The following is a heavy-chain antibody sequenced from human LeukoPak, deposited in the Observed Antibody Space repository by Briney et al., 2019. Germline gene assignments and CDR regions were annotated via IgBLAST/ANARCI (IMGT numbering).Heavy chain of an antibody. V-gene: IGHV3-23*01. CDR1: GFTFSSYG. CDR3: AKSREPVWFGEFPGYFDY. CDR2: ISGSGGST. J-gene: IGHJ4*02. Sequence: GGSLRLSCAASGFTFSSYGMSWVRQAPGKELEWVSAISGSGGSTYYADSVKGRFTISRDNSKNTLYLQMNSLRAEDTAVYYCAKSREPVWFGEFPGYFDYWGQGTLVTVSS. D-gene: IGHD3-10*01.